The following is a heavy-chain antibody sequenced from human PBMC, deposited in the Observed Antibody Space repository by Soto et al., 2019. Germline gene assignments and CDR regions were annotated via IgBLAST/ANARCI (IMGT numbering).Heavy chain of an antibody. CDR2: MYNSGST. D-gene: IGHD3-16*01. J-gene: IGHJ4*02. V-gene: IGHV4-31*03. Sequence: QVQLQESGPGLVKPSQTLSLTCTVSGDSISSGGYRWSWIRQHPGEGLEWIGFMYNSGSTPYNPSLKSRATISVDTSTNQFSLNLRSVTAADTAVYYCARGGDTTKVDFWGQGTLVTVSS. CDR1: GDSISSGGYR. CDR3: ARGGDTTKVDF.